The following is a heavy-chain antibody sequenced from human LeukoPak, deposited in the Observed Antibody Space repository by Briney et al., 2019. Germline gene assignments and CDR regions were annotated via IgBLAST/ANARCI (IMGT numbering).Heavy chain of an antibody. V-gene: IGHV4-34*01. D-gene: IGHD3-9*01. Sequence: SETLSLTCAVYGGSFSGYYWSWIRQPPGKGLEWIGEINHSGGTNYNPSLKSRVTISVDTSKNQFSLKLSSVTAADTAVYYCARGLGDILTGYQNGPGDYWGQGTLVTVSS. CDR2: INHSGGT. CDR3: ARGLGDILTGYQNGPGDY. J-gene: IGHJ4*02. CDR1: GGSFSGYY.